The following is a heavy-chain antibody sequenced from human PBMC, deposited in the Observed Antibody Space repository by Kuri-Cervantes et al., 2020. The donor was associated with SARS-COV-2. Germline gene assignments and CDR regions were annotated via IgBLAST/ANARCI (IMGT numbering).Heavy chain of an antibody. Sequence: GESLKISCAAPGFTFSSYAMHWVRQAPGKGLEWVAVISYDGSNKYYADSVKGRFTISRDNSKNTLYLQMNSLRAEDTAVYYCAREISQSIAAAGTPLDYWGQGTLVTVSS. V-gene: IGHV3-30*01. CDR3: AREISQSIAAAGTPLDY. CDR1: GFTFSSYA. J-gene: IGHJ4*02. D-gene: IGHD6-13*01. CDR2: ISYDGSNK.